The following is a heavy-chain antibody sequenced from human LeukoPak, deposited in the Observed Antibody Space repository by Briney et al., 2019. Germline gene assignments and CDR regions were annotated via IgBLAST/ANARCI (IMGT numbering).Heavy chain of an antibody. CDR2: IIPIFGTA. V-gene: IGHV1-69*13. Sequence: SVKVSCKASGGTFSSYAISWVRQAPGQGLEWMGGIIPIFGTANYAQEFQGRVTITADESTSTAYTELSSLRSEDTAVYYCARAVAGTGGTGLYYGMDVWGKGTTVTVSS. CDR3: ARAVAGTGGTGLYYGMDV. D-gene: IGHD6-19*01. CDR1: GGTFSSYA. J-gene: IGHJ6*04.